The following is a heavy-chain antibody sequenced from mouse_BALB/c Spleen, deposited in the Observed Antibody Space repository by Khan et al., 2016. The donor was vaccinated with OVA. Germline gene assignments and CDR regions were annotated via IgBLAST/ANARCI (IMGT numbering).Heavy chain of an antibody. CDR2: INSNGGST. CDR3: ARMARTIN. V-gene: IGHV5-6-3*01. J-gene: IGHJ2*01. Sequence: EVELVESGGGLVQPGGSLKLSCAVSGFTFSSYGMSWVRQTPDKRLELVATINSNGGSTYYPDSVKGRFTISRDNAKNTLYLQMSSLKSEDTAKYYCARMARTINWGQGTTLTVSS. CDR1: GFTFSSYG.